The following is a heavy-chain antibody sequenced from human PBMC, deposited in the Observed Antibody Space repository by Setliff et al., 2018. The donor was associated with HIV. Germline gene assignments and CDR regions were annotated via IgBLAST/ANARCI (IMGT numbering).Heavy chain of an antibody. D-gene: IGHD5-18*01. CDR3: AKDNTWIPNGFDY. Sequence: PGGSLRLSCAASGFTFSSYAMSWVRQTPGKGLEWVSALSTSGDSTYYADSVKGRFTISRDNSKNTLYLQMNSLRAEDTAVYYCAKDNTWIPNGFDYWGQGTLVTVSS. CDR1: GFTFSSYA. CDR2: LSTSGDST. J-gene: IGHJ4*02. V-gene: IGHV3-23*01.